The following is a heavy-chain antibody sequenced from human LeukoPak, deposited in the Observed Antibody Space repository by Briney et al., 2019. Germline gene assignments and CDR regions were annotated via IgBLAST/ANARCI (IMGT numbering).Heavy chain of an antibody. CDR3: ARSVEGYCRGGSCYYYSYYMDV. CDR1: GGSISSYY. J-gene: IGHJ6*03. Sequence: SETLSLTCTVSGGSISSYYWSWIRQPPGKGLEWIGYIYYSGSTNYNPSLKSRVTISVDTSKNQFSLKLSSVTAADTAEYYCARSVEGYCRGGSCYYYSYYMDVWGKGTTVTISS. V-gene: IGHV4-59*01. D-gene: IGHD2-15*01. CDR2: IYYSGST.